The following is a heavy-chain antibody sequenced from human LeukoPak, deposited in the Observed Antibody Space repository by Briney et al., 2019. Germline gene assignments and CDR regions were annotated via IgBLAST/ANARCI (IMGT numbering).Heavy chain of an antibody. J-gene: IGHJ4*02. Sequence: GGSLRLSCAASGFTFSDYYMSWIRQAPGKGLEWVSYISSSSSTIYYADSVKGRFTISRDNTKNSLYLQMNSLRAEDTAVYYCARDPTWVWFGESNTFDYWGQGTLVTVSS. V-gene: IGHV3-11*01. D-gene: IGHD3-10*01. CDR3: ARDPTWVWFGESNTFDY. CDR1: GFTFSDYY. CDR2: ISSSSSTI.